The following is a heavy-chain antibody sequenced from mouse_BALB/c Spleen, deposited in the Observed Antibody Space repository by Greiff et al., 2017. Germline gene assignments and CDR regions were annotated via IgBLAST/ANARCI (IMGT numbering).Heavy chain of an antibody. D-gene: IGHD2-14*01. CDR1: GFTFSSYT. CDR2: ISSGGGNT. V-gene: IGHV5-9*03. Sequence: EVKVVESGGGLVKPGGSLKLSCAASGFTFSSYTMSWVRQTPEKRLEWVATISSGGGNTYYPDSVKGRFTISRDNAKNNLYLQMSSLRSEDTALYYCARALYYRYEGYFDYWGQGTTLTVSS. J-gene: IGHJ2*01. CDR3: ARALYYRYEGYFDY.